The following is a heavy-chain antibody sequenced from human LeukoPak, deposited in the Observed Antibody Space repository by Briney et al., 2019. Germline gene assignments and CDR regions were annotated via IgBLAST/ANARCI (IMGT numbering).Heavy chain of an antibody. Sequence: PSETLSLTCAVYGGSFSGYYWSWIRQPPGKGLEWIGEVNHSGSTNYNPSLKSRVTISVDTSKNQFSLKLSSVTAADTAVYYCARGGNRSYFYWGQGTLVTVSS. D-gene: IGHD1-26*01. CDR1: GGSFSGYY. V-gene: IGHV4-34*01. CDR2: VNHSGST. J-gene: IGHJ4*02. CDR3: ARGGNRSYFY.